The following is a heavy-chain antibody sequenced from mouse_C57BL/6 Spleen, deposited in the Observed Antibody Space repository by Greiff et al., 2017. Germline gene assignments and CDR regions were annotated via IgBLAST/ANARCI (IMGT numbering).Heavy chain of an antibody. CDR2: ISYDGSN. D-gene: IGHD4-1*01. CDR1: GYSITSGYY. V-gene: IGHV3-6*01. J-gene: IGHJ3*01. Sequence: EVQLQESGPGLVKPSQSLSLTCSVTGYSITSGYYWNWIRQFPGNKLEWMGYISYDGSNNYNPSLKNRISITRDTSKNQFFLKLNSVTTEDTATYYCARKTGTEGWFAYWGQGTLDTVSA. CDR3: ARKTGTEGWFAY.